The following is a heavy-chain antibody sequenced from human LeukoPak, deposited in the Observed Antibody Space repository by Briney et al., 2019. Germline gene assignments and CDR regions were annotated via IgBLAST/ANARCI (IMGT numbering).Heavy chain of an antibody. CDR2: INHSGST. J-gene: IGHJ6*03. V-gene: IGHV4-34*01. CDR1: GGSFSGYY. Sequence: PSETLSLTCAVYGGSFSGYYWSWIRQPPGKGLEWIGEINHSGSTNYNPSLKSRVTISVDTSKNQFSLKLSSVTAADTAVYYCARNIAATYYYYMDVWGKGTTVTVSS. D-gene: IGHD6-6*01. CDR3: ARNIAATYYYYMDV.